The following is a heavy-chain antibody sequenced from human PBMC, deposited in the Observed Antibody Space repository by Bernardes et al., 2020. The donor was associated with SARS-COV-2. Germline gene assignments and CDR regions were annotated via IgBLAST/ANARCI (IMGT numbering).Heavy chain of an antibody. CDR2: INPNDGVT. D-gene: IGHD4-17*01. Sequence: ASVKVSCKASGYIISDYYVHWVRQAPGQGLEWMGWINPNDGVTTYLQKFHDRVTMTRDTSVNTVYMELSSLRSDDTAVYFCSRDLSTVITMPGESLQHWGQGTLVTVSS. V-gene: IGHV1-2*02. J-gene: IGHJ1*01. CDR3: SRDLSTVITMPGESLQH. CDR1: GYIISDYY.